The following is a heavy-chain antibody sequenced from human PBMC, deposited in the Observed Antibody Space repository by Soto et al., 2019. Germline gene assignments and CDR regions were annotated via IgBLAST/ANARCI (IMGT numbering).Heavy chain of an antibody. CDR3: AKSQVPAALLAAAGPFGY. J-gene: IGHJ4*02. V-gene: IGHV3-23*01. D-gene: IGHD6-13*01. CDR2: VSDNGGRT. CDR1: GFTFSDYV. Sequence: GGSLRLSCAASGFTFSDYVMSWVRQAPGKGLEWVSAVSDNGGRTRYADSVKGRFTISRDNSKNTLYLQMNSLRAEDTAVYYCAKSQVPAALLAAAGPFGYWGQGTLVTVSS.